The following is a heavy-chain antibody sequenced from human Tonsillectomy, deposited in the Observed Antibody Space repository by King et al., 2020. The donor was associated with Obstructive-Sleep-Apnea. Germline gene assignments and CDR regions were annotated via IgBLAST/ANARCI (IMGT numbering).Heavy chain of an antibody. V-gene: IGHV3-7*03. D-gene: IGHD6-19*01. J-gene: IGHJ4*02. CDR1: GFTFSSYW. CDR3: ARDRGWSPWDY. CDR2: IKQDGSEK. Sequence: VQLVESGGGLVQPGGSLRLSCAASGFTFSSYWMNWVRQAPGKGLEGVANIKQDGSEKYYVDSVKGRFTISRDNAENSMYLQMNSLRAEDTAVYYCARDRGWSPWDYWGQGTLVTVSS.